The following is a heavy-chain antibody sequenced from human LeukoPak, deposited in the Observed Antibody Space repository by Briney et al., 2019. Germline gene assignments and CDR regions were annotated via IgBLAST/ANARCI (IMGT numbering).Heavy chain of an antibody. Sequence: GGSLRLSCAASGFTFSSYWMSWVRQAPGKGLEWVANIKQDGSEKYYVDSVKGRFTISRDNAKNSLYLQMNSLRAEDTAVYYCARDWCSGGSCYGYWGQGTLVTVSS. D-gene: IGHD2-15*01. CDR3: ARDWCSGGSCYGY. CDR1: GFTFSSYW. CDR2: IKQDGSEK. J-gene: IGHJ4*02. V-gene: IGHV3-7*01.